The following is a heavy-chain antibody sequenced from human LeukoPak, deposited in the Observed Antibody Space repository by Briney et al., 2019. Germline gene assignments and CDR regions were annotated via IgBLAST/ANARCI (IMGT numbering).Heavy chain of an antibody. CDR2: IYYSGST. CDR3: ARQGDGGRAFDY. Sequence: SETLSLTCTASXGSISSSSYYWGWIRQPPGKGLEWIGTIYYSGSTYYNPSLKSRVSISVDTSKNLFSLRLTSVTATDTAVYYCARQGDGGRAFDYWGQGILVTVSS. V-gene: IGHV4-39*01. J-gene: IGHJ4*02. D-gene: IGHD4-23*01. CDR1: XGSISSSSYY.